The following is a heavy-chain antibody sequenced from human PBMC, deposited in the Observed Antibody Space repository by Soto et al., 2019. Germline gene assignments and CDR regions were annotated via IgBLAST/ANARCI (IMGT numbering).Heavy chain of an antibody. Sequence: QLQLQESGPGLVKPSETLSLTCSVSGGSISSRTHYWGWIRQSPGKHLEWIGSSFYRGSTHYNPSLKTRVTMSVETSKNQVSLKVYSVTAADTALYYCATADGFGVVTPFFEYWGQGSLVTVSS. CDR3: ATADGFGVVTPFFEY. D-gene: IGHD3-3*01. J-gene: IGHJ4*02. CDR2: SFYRGST. V-gene: IGHV4-39*01. CDR1: GGSISSRTHY.